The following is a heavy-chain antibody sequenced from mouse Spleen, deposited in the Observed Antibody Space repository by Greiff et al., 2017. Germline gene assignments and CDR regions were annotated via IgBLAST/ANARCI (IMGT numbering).Heavy chain of an antibody. CDR2: IWSGGST. CDR3: ARNSAYYYGSSIYYYAMDY. CDR1: GFSLTSYG. D-gene: IGHD1-1*01. V-gene: IGHV2-2*01. J-gene: IGHJ4*01. Sequence: VQLQESGPGLVQPSQSLSISCTVSGFSLTSYGVHWVRQSPGKGLEWLGVIWSGGSTDYNAAFISRLSISKDNSKSQVFFKMNSLQADDTAIYYCARNSAYYYGSSIYYYAMDYWGQGTSVTVSS.